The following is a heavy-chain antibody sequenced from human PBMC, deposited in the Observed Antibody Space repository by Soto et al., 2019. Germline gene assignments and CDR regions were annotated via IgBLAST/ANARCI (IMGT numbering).Heavy chain of an antibody. CDR2: MNPNSGNT. D-gene: IGHD2-15*01. CDR3: ASRYCSGGSCYCDY. V-gene: IGHV1-8*01. J-gene: IGHJ4*02. CDR1: GYTFTSYD. Sequence: QVPLVQSGAEVKKPGASVKVSCKASGYTFTSYDINWVRQATGQGLEWMGWMNPNSGNTGYAQKFQGRVTMTRNTSISTAYMELSSLRSEDTAVYYCASRYCSGGSCYCDYWGQGTLVTVSS.